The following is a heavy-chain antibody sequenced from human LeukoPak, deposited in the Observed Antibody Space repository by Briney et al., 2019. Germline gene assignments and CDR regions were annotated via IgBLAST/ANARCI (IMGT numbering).Heavy chain of an antibody. Sequence: GSLRLSCAASGFTFSSYWSWIRQPPGKGLEWIGYIYYSGSTNYNPSLKSRVTISVDTSKNQFSLKLSSVTAADTAVYYCARAYDFWSGGYYGMDVWGQGTTVTVSS. V-gene: IGHV4-59*01. CDR3: ARAYDFWSGGYYGMDV. CDR2: IYYSGST. CDR1: GFTFSSY. J-gene: IGHJ6*02. D-gene: IGHD3-3*01.